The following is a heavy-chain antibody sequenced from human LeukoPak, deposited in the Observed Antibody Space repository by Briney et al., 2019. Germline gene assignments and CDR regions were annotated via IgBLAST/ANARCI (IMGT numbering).Heavy chain of an antibody. J-gene: IGHJ3*02. CDR2: INPTGGSA. D-gene: IGHD5-24*01. V-gene: IGHV1-46*01. CDR1: GYNFATYY. Sequence: ASLKVSCKAAGYNFATYYLNCLRQHPGQGLEWMGIINPTGGSASYAQMFQGRVTMTSDTSTRTVYMELSSLRSEDTAVYFCARLHNQGFDMWGQGTMVTVSS. CDR3: ARLHNQGFDM.